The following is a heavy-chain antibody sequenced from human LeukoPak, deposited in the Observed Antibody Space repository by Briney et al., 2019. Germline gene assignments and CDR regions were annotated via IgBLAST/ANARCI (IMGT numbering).Heavy chain of an antibody. CDR2: ISAHTGDT. CDR3: ARDTMVTANWFDP. CDR1: DYTFTSYG. V-gene: IGHV1-18*01. D-gene: IGHD2-21*02. Sequence: ASVKVSCKASDYTFTSYGISWVRQVPGQGLEWMGWISAHTGDTNYAQSLQGRVTMTTDTSTSTAYMELRSLTSDDTAVYYCARDTMVTANWFDPWGQGTLVTVSS. J-gene: IGHJ5*02.